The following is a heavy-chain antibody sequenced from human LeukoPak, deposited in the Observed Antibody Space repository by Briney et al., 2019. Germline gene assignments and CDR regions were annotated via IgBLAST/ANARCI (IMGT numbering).Heavy chain of an antibody. CDR3: ARVDGNVDTAMVTPYYYGMDV. CDR1: GYTFTGYY. CDR2: INPNSGGT. V-gene: IGHV1-2*02. D-gene: IGHD5-18*01. J-gene: IGHJ6*02. Sequence: ASVKVSCKASGYTFTGYYMHWVRQAPGQGLEWMGWINPNSGGTNYAQKFQGRVTITRDTSISTAYMELSRLRSDDTAVYYCARVDGNVDTAMVTPYYYGMDVWGQGTTVTVSS.